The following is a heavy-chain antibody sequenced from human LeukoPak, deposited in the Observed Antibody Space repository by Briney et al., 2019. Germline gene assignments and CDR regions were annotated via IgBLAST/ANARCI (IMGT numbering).Heavy chain of an antibody. J-gene: IGHJ4*02. V-gene: IGHV3-21*01. CDR3: ARDLSVGAKPDLGFDY. CDR2: ISISSSYI. CDR1: GFTVSSNY. Sequence: GGSLRLSCAASGFTVSSNYMSWVRQAPGQGLEWVSSISISSSYIYYADSVKGRFTISRDNAKNSLYLQMNSLRAEDTAVYYCARDLSVGAKPDLGFDYWGQGTLVTVSS. D-gene: IGHD1-26*01.